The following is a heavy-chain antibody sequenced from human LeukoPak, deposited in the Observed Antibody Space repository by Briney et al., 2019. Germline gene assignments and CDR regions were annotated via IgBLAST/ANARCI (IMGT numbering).Heavy chain of an antibody. J-gene: IGHJ4*02. D-gene: IGHD6-13*01. CDR2: ISGSGGST. Sequence: GGSLRLSCAAFGFTFSSYAMSWVRQAPGKGLEWVSGISGSGGSTYNADSVKGRFTISRDNSKNTLYLQMNSLRGEDTAIYYCATKGSSSWHFDNWGQGTLVTVSS. V-gene: IGHV3-23*01. CDR3: ATKGSSSWHFDN. CDR1: GFTFSSYA.